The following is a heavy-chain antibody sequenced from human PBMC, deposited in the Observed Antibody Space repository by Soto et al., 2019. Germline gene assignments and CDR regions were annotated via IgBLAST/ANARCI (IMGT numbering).Heavy chain of an antibody. CDR2: ISAYNGNT. V-gene: IGHV1-18*01. CDR1: GYSFTNYG. CDR3: ARDRGVAPPVAGNTHYYYYMDV. D-gene: IGHD6-19*01. J-gene: IGHJ6*03. Sequence: QDQLVQSGVEVKKPGASVKVSCKASGYSFTNYGITWVRQAPGQWFEWMGWISAYNGNTNYAQKFQGRVTLNTDASTSTAYLELRSLRSDDTAVYYCARDRGVAPPVAGNTHYYYYMDVWGKGTTVTVSS.